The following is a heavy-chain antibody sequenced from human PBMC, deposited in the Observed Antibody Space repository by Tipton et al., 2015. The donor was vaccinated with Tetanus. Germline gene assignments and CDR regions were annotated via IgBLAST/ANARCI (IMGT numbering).Heavy chain of an antibody. V-gene: IGHV4-31*02. Sequence: LRLSCTVSGGSISSGGYYWSWIRQHPGKGLEWIGDIYSSGSTYYNPSLKSRVTISVDTSKNQFSLKLNSVTAADTAVYYCARDQARGARGWNYFDYWGQGSLVTVSS. CDR2: IYSSGST. J-gene: IGHJ4*02. D-gene: IGHD1-26*01. CDR1: GGSISSGGYY. CDR3: ARDQARGARGWNYFDY.